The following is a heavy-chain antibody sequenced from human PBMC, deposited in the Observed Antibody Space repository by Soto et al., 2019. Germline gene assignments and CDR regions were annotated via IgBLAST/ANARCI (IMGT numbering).Heavy chain of an antibody. V-gene: IGHV1-18*01. J-gene: IGHJ4*02. CDR2: TSASMVT. Sequence: QVQLVQSGGEVKKPGASVKVSCRASGYTFTSYGISWVRQTPGQGLEWLGWTSASMVTNYAQKFQGRVTMTTDTSTSTAYMELRSLRFDDTALYYCARDSSGRAIFDSWGQGTLVTVSS. D-gene: IGHD6-19*01. CDR3: ARDSSGRAIFDS. CDR1: GYTFTSYG.